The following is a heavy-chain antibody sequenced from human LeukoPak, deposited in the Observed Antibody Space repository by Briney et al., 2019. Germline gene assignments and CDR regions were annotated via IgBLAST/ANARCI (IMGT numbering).Heavy chain of an antibody. CDR1: GGSFSGYY. CDR2: INHSGST. Sequence: SETLSLTCAVYGGSFSGYYWSWIRQPPGKGLEWIGEINHSGSTNYNPSLKSRVTISVGTSKNQFSLKLSSVTAADTAVYYCARAPRHKYYYDSSGYHYFDYWGQGTLVTVSS. V-gene: IGHV4-34*01. D-gene: IGHD3-22*01. CDR3: ARAPRHKYYYDSSGYHYFDY. J-gene: IGHJ4*02.